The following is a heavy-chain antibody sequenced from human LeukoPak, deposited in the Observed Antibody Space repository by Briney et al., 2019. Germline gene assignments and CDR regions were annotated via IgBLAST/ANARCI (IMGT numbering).Heavy chain of an antibody. J-gene: IGHJ4*02. CDR3: ARAPSRISTDSRVGASSFDY. D-gene: IGHD2-2*01. Sequence: KPSETLSLTCTVSGGSISSSSYYWGWIRQPPGKGLEWIGSIYYSGSTYYNPSLKSRLTISVDTSKNQFSLKLSSVTAADTAVYYCARAPSRISTDSRVGASSFDYWGQGTLVTVSS. CDR1: GGSISSSSYY. CDR2: IYYSGST. V-gene: IGHV4-39*07.